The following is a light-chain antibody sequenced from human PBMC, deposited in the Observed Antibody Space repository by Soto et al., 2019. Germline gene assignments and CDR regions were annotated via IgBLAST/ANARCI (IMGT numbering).Light chain of an antibody. J-gene: IGKJ1*01. CDR2: APS. CDR3: QKYNNAPCT. CDR1: QGISKD. V-gene: IGKV1-27*01. Sequence: DIQMTQSPSSLSASVGDRVTITYRASQGISKDLCWYQHKPGKVPKLLIYAPSTLQSGVPSPFSGGGSAPDFTLTISIPQPEDVATYYCQKYNNAPCTFGQGYKVESK.